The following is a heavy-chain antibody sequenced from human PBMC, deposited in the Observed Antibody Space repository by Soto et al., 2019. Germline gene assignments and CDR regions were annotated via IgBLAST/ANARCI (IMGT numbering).Heavy chain of an antibody. CDR1: GFTFSDFA. V-gene: IGHV3-23*01. J-gene: IGHJ4*02. CDR2: IYGGGNGP. CDR3: EKREGMDPWAYSFDY. Sequence: EVQVLESGGGLVQPGGSLRLSCAATGFTFSDFAMSWVRQAPGKGLEWVSRIYGGGNGPHYADSVKGRVTISRDNSKNTLYLQMNSLRAEDTDVYYCEKREGMDPWAYSFDYWGQGTLVTVSS. D-gene: IGHD1-26*01.